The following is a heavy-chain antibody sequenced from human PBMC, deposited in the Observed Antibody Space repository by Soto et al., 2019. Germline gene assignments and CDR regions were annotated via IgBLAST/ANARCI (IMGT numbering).Heavy chain of an antibody. CDR1: GFTFSSYW. D-gene: IGHD6-19*01. CDR3: ARDKQWLVGLPRYGMDV. V-gene: IGHV3-7*03. J-gene: IGHJ6*02. Sequence: GGSLRLSCAASGFTFSSYWMSWVRQAPGKGLEWVANIKQDGSEKYYVDSVKGRFTISRDNAKNSLYLQMNSLRAEDTAVYYCARDKQWLVGLPRYGMDVWGQGTTVTVSS. CDR2: IKQDGSEK.